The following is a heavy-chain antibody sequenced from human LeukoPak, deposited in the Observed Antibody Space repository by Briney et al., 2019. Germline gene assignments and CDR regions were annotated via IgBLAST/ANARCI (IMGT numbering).Heavy chain of an antibody. J-gene: IGHJ4*02. CDR1: GYLFTTYG. Sequence: ASVKISCKASGYLFTTYGIIWVRQAPGQGLEWMGWISPYNGNTNYAQRFHARVTLTTDTSTNTAYMEIKSLRYDDTAIYFCAREERWLPEDYWGQGTQVTVSS. V-gene: IGHV1-18*01. CDR2: ISPYNGNT. D-gene: IGHD5-24*01. CDR3: AREERWLPEDY.